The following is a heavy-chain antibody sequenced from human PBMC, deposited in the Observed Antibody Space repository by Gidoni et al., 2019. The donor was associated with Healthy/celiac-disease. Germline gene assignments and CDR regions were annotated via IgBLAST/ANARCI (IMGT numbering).Heavy chain of an antibody. J-gene: IGHJ4*02. V-gene: IGHV4-34*01. CDR3: ARDGYKRLDY. CDR1: GGSFSGYY. Sequence: QVQLQQWGAGLLKPSETLSLTCAVYGGSFSGYYWSWIRQPPGKGLEWIGEINHSGSTNYNPSLKSRVTISVDTSKNQFSLKLSSVTAGDTAVYYCARDGYKRLDYWGQGTLVTVSS. D-gene: IGHD5-12*01. CDR2: INHSGST.